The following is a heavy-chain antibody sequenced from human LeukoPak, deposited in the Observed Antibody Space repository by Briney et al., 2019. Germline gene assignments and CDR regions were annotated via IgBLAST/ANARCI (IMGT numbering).Heavy chain of an antibody. D-gene: IGHD1-26*01. CDR1: GGTFSSYA. Sequence: ASVKVSCKASGGTFSSYAISWVRQAPGQGLEWMGGIIPIFGTANYAQKFQGRVTMTRDMSTSTVYMELSSLRSEDTAVYYCARDQYGGATLLYYYYMDVWGKGTTVTVSS. V-gene: IGHV1-69*05. CDR3: ARDQYGGATLLYYYYMDV. CDR2: IIPIFGTA. J-gene: IGHJ6*03.